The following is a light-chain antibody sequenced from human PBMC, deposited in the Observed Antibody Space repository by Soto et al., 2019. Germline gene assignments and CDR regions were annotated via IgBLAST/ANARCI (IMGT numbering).Light chain of an antibody. CDR3: QQYNTYPLT. Sequence: DIQMTQSPSTLSASVGDRVTITCRASQSFSSRLAWYQQKPGKAPNLLIYEASSLESGVPSRFSGSGSGTEFTLTISSLQPDDFATYYCQQYNTYPLTFGQGTKVEIK. CDR2: EAS. CDR1: QSFSSR. J-gene: IGKJ1*01. V-gene: IGKV1-5*03.